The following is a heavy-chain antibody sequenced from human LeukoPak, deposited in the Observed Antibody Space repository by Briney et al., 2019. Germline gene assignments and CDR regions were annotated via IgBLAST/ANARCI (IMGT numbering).Heavy chain of an antibody. CDR3: ARDKQPGDN. J-gene: IGHJ4*02. D-gene: IGHD5-18*01. CDR1: GGPLSSYY. Sequence: PSETLSLTCTVSGGPLSSYYWSWIRQPPGKGLEWIGYIYYSGSADYNPSLKSRVTMSVDTSKNQLSLKLSSVTAADTAVYYCARDKQPGDNWGQGTLVTVSS. V-gene: IGHV4-59*01. CDR2: IYYSGSA.